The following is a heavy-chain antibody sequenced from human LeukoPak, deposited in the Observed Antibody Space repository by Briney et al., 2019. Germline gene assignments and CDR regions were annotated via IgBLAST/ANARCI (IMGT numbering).Heavy chain of an antibody. CDR1: GFTFNSYG. J-gene: IGHJ6*03. CDR3: ARNYFYYMDV. Sequence: GGSLRLSCVASGFTFNSYGMSWVRLAPGKGLEWVSHISETGDTTYYADSVRGRFTISRDSSKNTLYLQMNSLTAEDTAVYYCARNYFYYMDVWGKGTTVTVSS. CDR2: ISETGDTT. V-gene: IGHV3-23*01.